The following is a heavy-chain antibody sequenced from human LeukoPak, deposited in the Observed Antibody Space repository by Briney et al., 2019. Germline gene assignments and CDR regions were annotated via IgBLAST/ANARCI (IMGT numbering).Heavy chain of an antibody. CDR3: ARDPDARAPQRGDAFDI. V-gene: IGHV3-21*01. CDR2: ISSSSSYI. Sequence: GGSLRLSCAASGFTFSSYSMNWVRQAPGKGLEWVSSISSSSSYIYYADSVKGRFTISRDNAKNSLYLQMNSLRAEDTAVYYCARDPDARAPQRGDAFDIWGQGTMVTVSS. CDR1: GFTFSSYS. J-gene: IGHJ3*02.